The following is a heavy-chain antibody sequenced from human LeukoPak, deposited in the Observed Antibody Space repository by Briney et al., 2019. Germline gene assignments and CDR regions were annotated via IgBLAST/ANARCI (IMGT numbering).Heavy chain of an antibody. CDR3: AKGFYQVDY. Sequence: PGGSLRLSCPAPGFTFSTYAMTWFRQAPGKGLEWVSTISVAGSNTYYTDSVKGRFTISRDNSKNTLYLQMNSLRAEDTALYYCAKGFYQVDYWGQGTLVTASS. D-gene: IGHD2-2*01. CDR2: ISVAGSNT. V-gene: IGHV3-23*01. J-gene: IGHJ4*02. CDR1: GFTFSTYA.